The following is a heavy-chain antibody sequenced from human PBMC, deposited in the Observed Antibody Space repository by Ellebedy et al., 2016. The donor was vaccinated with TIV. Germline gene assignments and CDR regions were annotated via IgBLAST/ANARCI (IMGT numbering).Heavy chain of an antibody. D-gene: IGHD2-21*02. CDR2: ISSSSSYI. J-gene: IGHJ4*02. CDR1: GFTFSSYS. Sequence: GESLKISXAASGFTFSSYSMNWVRQAPGKGLEWVSSISSSSSYIYYADSVKGRFTISRDNAKNSLYLQMNSLRAEDTAVYYCAREGAMGLVVVTALYYFDYWGQGTLVTVSS. CDR3: AREGAMGLVVVTALYYFDY. V-gene: IGHV3-21*01.